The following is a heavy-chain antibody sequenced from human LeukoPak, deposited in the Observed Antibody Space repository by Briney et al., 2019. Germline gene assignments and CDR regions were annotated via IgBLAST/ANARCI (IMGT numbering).Heavy chain of an antibody. CDR2: INPSGGST. Sequence: ASVKVSCKASGYTFTSYYMHWVRQAPGQGLEWMGIINPSGGSTSYAQKFQGRVTITADESTSTAYMELSSLRSVDTAVYYCASGVVPAHYGMDVWGQGTTVTVSS. D-gene: IGHD2-2*01. V-gene: IGHV1-46*01. J-gene: IGHJ6*02. CDR1: GYTFTSYY. CDR3: ASGVVPAHYGMDV.